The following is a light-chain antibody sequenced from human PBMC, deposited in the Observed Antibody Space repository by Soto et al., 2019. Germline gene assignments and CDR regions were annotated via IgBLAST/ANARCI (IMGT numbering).Light chain of an antibody. CDR1: QSVSIN. J-gene: IGKJ1*01. V-gene: IGKV3-15*01. Sequence: EIVMTQSPATLSVSPWERATLSCRASQSVSINLAWYQQKPGQAPRLLIYAASNRATGIPARFSGSGSGTEFTLTISSLQSEDFAVYYCQQYNNWPRTFGQGTKVDIK. CDR3: QQYNNWPRT. CDR2: AAS.